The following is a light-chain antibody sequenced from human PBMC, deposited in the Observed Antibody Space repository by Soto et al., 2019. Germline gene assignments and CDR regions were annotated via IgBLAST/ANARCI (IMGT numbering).Light chain of an antibody. CDR2: EAT. CDR1: SSDVGTYDL. J-gene: IGLJ3*02. Sequence: QSVLTQPASVSGSPGQSITISCTGTSSDVGTYDLVSWYQHHPGAAPKLMIYEATRRPSGISNRFSGSKSGNTASLTISGLQAEVGADYYCCSFAGSNSWVFGGGTKVTVL. V-gene: IGLV2-23*01. CDR3: CSFAGSNSWV.